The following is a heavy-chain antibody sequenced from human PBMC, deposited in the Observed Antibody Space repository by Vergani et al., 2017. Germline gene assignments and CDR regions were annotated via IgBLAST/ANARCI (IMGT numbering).Heavy chain of an antibody. CDR1: GFTFSSYS. CDR2: ISSSSSYI. V-gene: IGHV3-21*01. J-gene: IGHJ2*01. CDR3: ARVGCSGGSCYPNWYFDL. Sequence: EVQLVESGGCLVKPGGSLRLSCAASGFTFSSYSMNWVRQAPGKGLEWVSSISSSSSYIYYADSVKGRFTISRDNAKHSLYLQMNSLRAEDTAVFYCARVGCSGGSCYPNWYFDLWGRGTLVTVSS. D-gene: IGHD2-15*01.